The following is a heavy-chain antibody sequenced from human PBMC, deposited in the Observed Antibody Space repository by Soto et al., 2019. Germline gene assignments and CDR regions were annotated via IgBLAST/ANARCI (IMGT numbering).Heavy chain of an antibody. CDR2: IKQKADGGTT. CDR1: GFIFSNAW. V-gene: IGHV3-15*01. Sequence: EVQLVESGGGLVKPGGSLRQSCETSGFIFSNAWMSWVRQAPGKGLEWVGRIKQKADGGTTDYAAPVKGRFTVSRDDSINTLYLQLNSLKAEDTAVYYCATGYCSTTSCYYFDYWGLGTLVTVSS. D-gene: IGHD2-2*01. J-gene: IGHJ4*02. CDR3: ATGYCSTTSCYYFDY.